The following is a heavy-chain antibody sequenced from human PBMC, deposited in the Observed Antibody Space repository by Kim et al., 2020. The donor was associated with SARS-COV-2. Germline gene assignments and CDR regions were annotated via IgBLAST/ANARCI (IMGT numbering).Heavy chain of an antibody. D-gene: IGHD3-9*01. Sequence: GGSLRLSCAASGFTVSSNYMSWVRQAPGKGLEWVSVIYSGGSTYYADSVKGRFTISRDNSKNTLYLQMNSLRAEDAAGYYCARGVGYDILTYYYYYGMDVWGQGTTVTVSS. CDR2: IYSGGST. CDR3: ARGVGYDILTYYYYYGMDV. V-gene: IGHV3-53*01. J-gene: IGHJ6*02. CDR1: GFTVSSNY.